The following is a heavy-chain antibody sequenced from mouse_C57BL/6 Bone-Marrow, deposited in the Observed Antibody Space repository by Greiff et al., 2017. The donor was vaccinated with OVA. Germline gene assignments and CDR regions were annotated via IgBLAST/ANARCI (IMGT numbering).Heavy chain of an antibody. Sequence: VQLKESGPGLVKPSQSLSLTCSVTGYSITSGYYWNWIRQFPGNKLEWMGYISYDGSNNYNPSLKNRISITRDTSKNQFFLKLNSVTTEDTATYYCARDERLRRRYYYAMDYWGQGTSVTVSS. D-gene: IGHD2-4*01. J-gene: IGHJ4*01. V-gene: IGHV3-6*01. CDR2: ISYDGSN. CDR3: ARDERLRRRYYYAMDY. CDR1: GYSITSGYY.